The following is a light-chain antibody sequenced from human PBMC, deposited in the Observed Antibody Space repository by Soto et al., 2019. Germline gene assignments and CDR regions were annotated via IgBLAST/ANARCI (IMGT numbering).Light chain of an antibody. J-gene: IGLJ2*01. CDR3: AIWDHSLSSVV. Sequence: QSVLTQPPSVSAAPGQTVTISCSGSSSNIENNYVSWYQQLPATAPKLLIYDNNKRPSGIPDRFSGSKSGTSATLGITGLQAGDGADYYCAIWDHSLSSVVFGGGTKLTVL. V-gene: IGLV1-51*01. CDR2: DNN. CDR1: SSNIENNY.